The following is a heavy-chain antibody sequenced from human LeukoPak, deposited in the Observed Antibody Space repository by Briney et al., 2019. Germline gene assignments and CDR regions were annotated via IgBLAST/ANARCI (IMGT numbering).Heavy chain of an antibody. D-gene: IGHD6-19*01. CDR3: AKTETYSSGWYQGYFDL. V-gene: IGHV3-23*01. CDR2: ISGSGGSA. Sequence: QPGGSLRLSCAASGFTFSSYAMSWVRQAPGKGLEWVSAISGSGGSAYYADSVKGRFTISRDNSKNTLYLQMNSLRAEDTAVYYCAKTETYSSGWYQGYFDLWGRGTLVTVSS. J-gene: IGHJ2*01. CDR1: GFTFSSYA.